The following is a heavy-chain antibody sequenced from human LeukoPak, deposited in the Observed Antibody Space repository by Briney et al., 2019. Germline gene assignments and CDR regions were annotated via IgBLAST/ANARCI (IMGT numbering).Heavy chain of an antibody. Sequence: GGSLRLSCAASGFSLSSYNMNWVRQAPGKGVEWVSSITSSSTYTFYADSVKGRFTISRDNARNSLYLQMNSLRAEDTAVYYCARDPYSGTYGDTYYYYMDVWGKGTTVTISS. J-gene: IGHJ6*03. CDR2: ITSSSTYT. CDR3: ARDPYSGTYGDTYYYYMDV. D-gene: IGHD1-26*01. CDR1: GFSLSSYN. V-gene: IGHV3-21*01.